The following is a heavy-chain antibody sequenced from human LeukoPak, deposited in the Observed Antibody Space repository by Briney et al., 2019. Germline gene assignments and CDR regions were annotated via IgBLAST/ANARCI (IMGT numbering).Heavy chain of an antibody. CDR1: GGSISSYY. CDR3: ARGLGTTNFDY. D-gene: IGHD1-7*01. Sequence: SETLSLTCTVSGGSISSYYWSWIRQPAGKGLEWIGRIYPSGTTLGRIYASGTTHYNPSLKSRVTISLDTSKNQFSLRLSFVTAADTALYFCARGLGTTNFDYWGQGTLVTVSS. CDR2: IYASGTT. V-gene: IGHV4-4*07. J-gene: IGHJ4*02.